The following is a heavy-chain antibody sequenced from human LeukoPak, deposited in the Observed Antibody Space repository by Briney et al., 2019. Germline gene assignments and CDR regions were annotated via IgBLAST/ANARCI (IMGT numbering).Heavy chain of an antibody. J-gene: IGHJ5*02. V-gene: IGHV5-51*01. Sequence: KVGESLKISCKGSGYSFTSYWIGWVRQMPGKGLEWMGIIYPGDSDTKYSPSFQGQVTISADKSISTAYLQWSSLKASDTAMYYCARLMAVAGYNWFDPWGQGTLVTVSS. CDR3: ARLMAVAGYNWFDP. CDR2: IYPGDSDT. CDR1: GYSFTSYW. D-gene: IGHD6-19*01.